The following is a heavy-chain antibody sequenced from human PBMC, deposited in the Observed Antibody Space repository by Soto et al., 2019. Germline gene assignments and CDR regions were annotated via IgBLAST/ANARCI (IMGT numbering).Heavy chain of an antibody. CDR3: ARTSTSGNRFDY. J-gene: IGHJ4*02. D-gene: IGHD1-1*01. Sequence: SETLSLTCTVSGGSISSGDYYWSWVRQPPGKGLEWIGEVYHSGSTNYNPSFKSRVAMSVDKSKNQFSLKLNSVTAADTALYYCARTSTSGNRFDYWGQGSLVTVSS. CDR1: GGSISSGDYY. CDR2: VYHSGST. V-gene: IGHV4-4*02.